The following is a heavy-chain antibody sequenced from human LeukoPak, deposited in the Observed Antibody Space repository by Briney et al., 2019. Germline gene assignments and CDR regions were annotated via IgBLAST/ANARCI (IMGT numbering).Heavy chain of an antibody. CDR2: ISSGSRYT. CDR3: ERALYCSGNGYNPPYCLDF. J-gene: IGHJ6*02. CDR1: GFTVGYVY. V-gene: IGHV3-11*03. Sequence: GFTVGYVYRVSDRQAPGKGLEWLSYISSGSRYTLYADSVKGRFTVSRDDAQISLYISMNSLYTEDTAVYYGERALYCSGNGYNPPYCLDFWGQGTTVSVSS. D-gene: IGHD1-14*01.